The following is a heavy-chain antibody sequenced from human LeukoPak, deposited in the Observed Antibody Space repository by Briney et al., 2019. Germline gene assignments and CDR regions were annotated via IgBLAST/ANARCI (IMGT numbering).Heavy chain of an antibody. CDR1: AFTFSNYW. J-gene: IGHJ3*02. CDR2: IKQDGSEK. D-gene: IGHD3-10*01. Sequence: GGSLRLSCAASAFTFSNYWMSWVRQAPGKGLEWVANIKQDGSEKNFVDSVKGRFTISRDNAKNSLYLQMNSLRAEDTAVYYCARDMGWGTSGAFDIWGQGTMVTVSS. V-gene: IGHV3-7*01. CDR3: ARDMGWGTSGAFDI.